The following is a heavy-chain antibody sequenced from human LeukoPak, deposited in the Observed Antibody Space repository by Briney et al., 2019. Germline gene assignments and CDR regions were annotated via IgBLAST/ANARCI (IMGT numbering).Heavy chain of an antibody. D-gene: IGHD2-21*01. CDR2: INPSGGST. CDR1: GLTLSTYA. Sequence: ASVKVSCKASGLTLSTYAISWVRQAPGQGLEWMGIINPSGGSTSYAQKFQGRVTMTRDTSTSTVYMELSSLRSEDTAVYYCAREIGVRGIPKPPYYYYGMDVWGQGTTVTVSS. J-gene: IGHJ6*02. V-gene: IGHV1-46*01. CDR3: AREIGVRGIPKPPYYYYGMDV.